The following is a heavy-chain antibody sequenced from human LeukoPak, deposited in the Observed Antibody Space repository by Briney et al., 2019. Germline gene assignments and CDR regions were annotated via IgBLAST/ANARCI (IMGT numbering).Heavy chain of an antibody. J-gene: IGHJ4*02. D-gene: IGHD3-10*01. CDR1: GFTFSSYG. CDR2: IWYDGSNK. Sequence: GGSLRLSCAASGFTFSSYGMHWVRQAPGKGLEWVAVIWYDGSNKYYADSVRGRFTISRDNAKNSLYLQMNSLRAEDTALYYCARKGYYGSGTYLDYWGQGTLVTVSS. V-gene: IGHV3-33*01. CDR3: ARKGYYGSGTYLDY.